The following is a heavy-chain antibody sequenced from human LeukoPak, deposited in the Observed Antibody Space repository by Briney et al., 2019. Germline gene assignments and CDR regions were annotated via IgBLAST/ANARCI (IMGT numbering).Heavy chain of an antibody. D-gene: IGHD6-19*01. CDR2: ISSSSYI. V-gene: IGHV3-21*01. J-gene: IGHJ2*01. CDR3: ARAGPRGSSGWSHWYFDL. CDR1: GFTFSSYS. Sequence: GGSLRLSCAASGFTFSSYSMNWVRQAPGKGLEWVSSISSSSYIYYADSVKGRFTISRDNAKNSLYLQMNSLRAEDTAVYYCARAGPRGSSGWSHWYFDLWGRGTLVTVSS.